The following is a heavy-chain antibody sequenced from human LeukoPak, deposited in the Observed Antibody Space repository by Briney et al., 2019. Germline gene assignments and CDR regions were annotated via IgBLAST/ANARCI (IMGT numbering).Heavy chain of an antibody. CDR3: AREDDSSGYYRN. V-gene: IGHV3-7*01. CDR2: IKQDGSEK. J-gene: IGHJ4*02. Sequence: GASVKVSCKASGGTFSSYAISWVRQAPGQGLEWVANIKQDGSEKYYVDSVKGRFTISRDNAKNSLYLQMNSLRAEDTAVYYCAREDDSSGYYRNWGQGTLVTVSS. CDR1: GGTFSSYA. D-gene: IGHD3-22*01.